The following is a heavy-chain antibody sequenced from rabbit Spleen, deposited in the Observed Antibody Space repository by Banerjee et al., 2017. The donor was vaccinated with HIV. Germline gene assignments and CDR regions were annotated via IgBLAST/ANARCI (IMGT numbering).Heavy chain of an antibody. CDR1: GFSFSSSDY. CDR3: VREAGYGGYGDATL. J-gene: IGHJ6*01. CDR2: IYAVTGKA. V-gene: IGHV1S40*01. D-gene: IGHD6-1*01. Sequence: QSLEESGGDLVKPGASLTLTCTASGFSFSSSDYMCWVRQAPGKGLEWIGCIYAVTGKAVYANWAKGRFTISKTSSTTVTLQMNSLTAADTATYFCVREAGYGGYGDATLWGPGTLVTVS.